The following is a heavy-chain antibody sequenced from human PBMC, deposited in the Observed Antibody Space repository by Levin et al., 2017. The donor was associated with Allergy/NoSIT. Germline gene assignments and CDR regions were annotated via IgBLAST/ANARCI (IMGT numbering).Heavy chain of an antibody. V-gene: IGHV3-30*18. CDR2: IVFDGNDQ. D-gene: IGHD2-15*01. CDR3: AKRGYCSGNTCQSHDAIDV. Sequence: GGSLRLSCAASGFQFSLYGMHWVRQAPGKGLEWVALIVFDGNDQYYADSVKGRFSISRDNSKNTLYLQMSSLRENDTAIYYCAKRGYCSGNTCQSHDAIDVWGQGTLVIVSS. J-gene: IGHJ3*01. CDR1: GFQFSLYG.